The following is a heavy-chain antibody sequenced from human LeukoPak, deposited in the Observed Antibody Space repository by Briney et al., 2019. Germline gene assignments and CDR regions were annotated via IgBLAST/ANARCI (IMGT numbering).Heavy chain of an antibody. CDR2: ISSNGGST. CDR3: ARGRRWDLLVSLIDASDI. D-gene: IGHD1-26*01. Sequence: GGSLRLSCAASGFTFSSYAMHWVRQAPGKGLEYVSAISSNGGSTYYANSVKGRFTISRDNSKNTLYLQMGSLRAEDTAIYYCARGRRWDLLVSLIDASDIWGQGTMVTVSS. V-gene: IGHV3-64*01. CDR1: GFTFSSYA. J-gene: IGHJ3*02.